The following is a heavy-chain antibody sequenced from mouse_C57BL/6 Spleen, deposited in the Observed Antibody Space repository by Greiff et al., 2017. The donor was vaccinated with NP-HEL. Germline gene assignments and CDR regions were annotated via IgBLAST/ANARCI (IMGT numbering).Heavy chain of an antibody. V-gene: IGHV1-82*01. CDR2: IYPGDGDT. CDR1: GYAFSSSW. Sequence: QVQLQQSGPELVKPGASVKISCKASGYAFSSSWMNWVKQRPGKGLEWIGRIYPGDGDTNYNGKFKGKATLTADKSSSTAYMQLSSLTSEDSAVYFCARWGLGLFDYWGQGTTLTVSS. D-gene: IGHD4-1*01. J-gene: IGHJ2*01. CDR3: ARWGLGLFDY.